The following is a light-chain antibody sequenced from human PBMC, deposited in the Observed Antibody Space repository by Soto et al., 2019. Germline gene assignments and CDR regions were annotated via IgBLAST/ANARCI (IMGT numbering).Light chain of an antibody. CDR3: QPWDSNPRV. Sequence: QPVLTQASSASASLGSSVKLTCTLSSGHSSYIIAWHQQQPGKAPRYLMKLEGSGSYNKGSGVPDRFSGSSSGADRYLTISNLQFENEADYYCQPWDSNPRVFGGGTKLTVL. CDR2: LEGSGSY. CDR1: SGHSSYI. J-gene: IGLJ3*02. V-gene: IGLV4-60*02.